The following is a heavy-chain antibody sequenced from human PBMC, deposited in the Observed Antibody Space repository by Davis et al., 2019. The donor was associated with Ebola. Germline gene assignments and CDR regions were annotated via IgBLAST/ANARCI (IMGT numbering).Heavy chain of an antibody. CDR3: ASSSIELRFLEWLFPIDY. J-gene: IGHJ4*02. V-gene: IGHV1-8*01. Sequence: ASVKVSCKASGYTFTSYDINWVRQATGQGLEWMGWMNPNSGNTGYAQKFQGRVTITADESTSTAYMELSSLRSEDTAVYYCASSSIELRFLEWLFPIDYWGQGTLVTVSS. D-gene: IGHD3-3*01. CDR1: GYTFTSYD. CDR2: MNPNSGNT.